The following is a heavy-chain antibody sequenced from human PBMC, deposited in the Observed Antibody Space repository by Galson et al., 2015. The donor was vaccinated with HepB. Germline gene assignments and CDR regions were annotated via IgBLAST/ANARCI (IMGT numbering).Heavy chain of an antibody. CDR3: AKPRRAGAYWYLDP. CDR1: GFTFNTYA. Sequence: SLRLSCAASGFTFNTYAMSWVRQAPGKGLEWISAISGSGGTTYYPDSVKGRFTISRDNSKNTLYLQLNGLRAEDTAIYYCAKPRRAGAYWYLDPWGRGTLVSVSS. J-gene: IGHJ2*01. CDR2: ISGSGGTT. V-gene: IGHV3-23*01. D-gene: IGHD1-26*01.